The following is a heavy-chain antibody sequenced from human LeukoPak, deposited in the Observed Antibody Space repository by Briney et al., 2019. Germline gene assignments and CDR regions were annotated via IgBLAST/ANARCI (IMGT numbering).Heavy chain of an antibody. V-gene: IGHV4-34*01. D-gene: IGHD4-17*01. CDR1: GFTFTNAW. Sequence: GSLRLSCVDSGFTFTNAWMSWIRQPPGKGLEWIGEINHSGSTNYNPSLKSRVTISVDTSKNQFSLKLSSVTAADTAVYYCARGTTVTTDGAFDIWGQGTMVTVSS. CDR3: ARGTTVTTDGAFDI. CDR2: INHSGST. J-gene: IGHJ3*02.